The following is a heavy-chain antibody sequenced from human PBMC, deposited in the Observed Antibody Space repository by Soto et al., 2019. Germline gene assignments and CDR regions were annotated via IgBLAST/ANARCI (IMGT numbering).Heavy chain of an antibody. V-gene: IGHV4-59*01. CDR1: GDSIGSYR. D-gene: IGHD3-16*01. CDR3: AKAPPPIDYGPGESEYYLDN. Sequence: SETLSLTCTVSGDSIGSYRWSWIRQPPGKGLEWIAYVYHSGSTNYNPSLKSRVTMSVDASKNQFTLKLTSVTAADTAMYYCAKAPPPIDYGPGESEYYLDNSGQGILVTVSS. CDR2: VYHSGST. J-gene: IGHJ4*02.